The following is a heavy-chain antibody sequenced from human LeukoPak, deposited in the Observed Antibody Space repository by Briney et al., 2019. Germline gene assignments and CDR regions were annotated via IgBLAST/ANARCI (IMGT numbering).Heavy chain of an antibody. CDR1: GFTFSGSA. Sequence: PGRSLRLSCAASGFTFSGSAINWVRQASGKGLEWVGRIRSKVNDYATAYAASVKGRFTISRDDSKNTSFLQMNSLKNEDTAVYYCIRPPYCSSASCYTGLWGQGTLVTVSS. D-gene: IGHD2-2*02. CDR2: IRSKVNDYAT. J-gene: IGHJ4*02. V-gene: IGHV3-73*01. CDR3: IRPPYCSSASCYTGL.